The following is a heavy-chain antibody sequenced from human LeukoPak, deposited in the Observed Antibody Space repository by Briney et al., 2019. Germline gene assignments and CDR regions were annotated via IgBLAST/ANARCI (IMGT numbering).Heavy chain of an antibody. D-gene: IGHD1-26*01. V-gene: IGHV3-64*01. CDR3: ARVVVGATNYFDN. CDR2: ISSNGAST. J-gene: IGHJ4*02. Sequence: GGSLRLSCAASGFTFSSYAMHWVRQAPGKGLEYVSAISSNGASTYYANSVKGRFTISRDNAKSTLYLQMGGLRAEDMAVYYCARVVVGATNYFDNWGQGTLVTVSS. CDR1: GFTFSSYA.